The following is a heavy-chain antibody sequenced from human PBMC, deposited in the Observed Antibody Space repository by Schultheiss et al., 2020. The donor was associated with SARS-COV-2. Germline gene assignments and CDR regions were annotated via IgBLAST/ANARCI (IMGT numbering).Heavy chain of an antibody. CDR3: ARDQNYSNYDWFDP. Sequence: SETLSLTCSVSGGSMTDFYWSWIRQSPQKGLEWIGYIYYSGTTNYKPSLKSRVTISIDTSKNQFSLKLTSVTAADTAVYYCARDQNYSNYDWFDPWGQGTLVTVSS. CDR2: IYYSGTT. J-gene: IGHJ5*02. CDR1: GGSMTDFY. D-gene: IGHD4-11*01. V-gene: IGHV4-59*01.